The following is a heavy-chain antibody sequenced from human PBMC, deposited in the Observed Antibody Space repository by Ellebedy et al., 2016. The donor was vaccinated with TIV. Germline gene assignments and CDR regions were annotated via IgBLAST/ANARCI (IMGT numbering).Heavy chain of an antibody. CDR3: AREKAGMTTFDY. CDR1: GGSLSSFY. V-gene: IGHV4-59*12. CDR2: VHASGST. D-gene: IGHD4-11*01. J-gene: IGHJ4*02. Sequence: SETLSLTCTVSGGSLSSFYWSWIRQPPGKGLEWIGYVHASGSTNYNPSLKSRVTISVDTSKNQFSLQLSSVTAADTAIYYCAREKAGMTTFDYWGQGILVTVSS.